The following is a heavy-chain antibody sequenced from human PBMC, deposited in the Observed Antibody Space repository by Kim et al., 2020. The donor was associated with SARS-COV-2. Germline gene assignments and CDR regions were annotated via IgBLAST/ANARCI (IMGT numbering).Heavy chain of an antibody. CDR3: ARTGSGYIYGYYYYYGMDV. CDR2: INPNSGGT. J-gene: IGHJ6*02. Sequence: ASVKVSCKASGYTFTGYSMHWVRQAPGQGLEWMGWINPNSGGTNYAQKFQGRVTMTRDTSISTVDMELSRLRSDETAVDYCARTGSGYIYGYYYYYGMDVWGQGTKVTVSS. V-gene: IGHV1-2*02. CDR1: GYTFTGYS. D-gene: IGHD5-18*01.